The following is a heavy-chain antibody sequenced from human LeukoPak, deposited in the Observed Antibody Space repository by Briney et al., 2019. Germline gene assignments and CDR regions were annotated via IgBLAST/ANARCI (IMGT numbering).Heavy chain of an antibody. CDR3: ARDSWDGEMATILGY. CDR2: INPNSGGT. V-gene: IGHV1-2*02. D-gene: IGHD5-24*01. J-gene: IGHJ4*02. CDR1: GYTSTGYY. Sequence: ASVKVSCKASGYTSTGYYMHWVRQAPGQGLEWMGWINPNSGGTNYAQKFQGRVTMTRDTSISTAYMELSRLRSDDTAVYYCARDSWDGEMATILGYWGQGTLVTVSS.